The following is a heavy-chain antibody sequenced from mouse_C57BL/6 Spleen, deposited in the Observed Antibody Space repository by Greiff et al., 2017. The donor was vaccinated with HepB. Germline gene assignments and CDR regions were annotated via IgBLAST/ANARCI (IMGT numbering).Heavy chain of an antibody. CDR2: IDPEDGDT. J-gene: IGHJ2*01. Sequence: EVQLQQSGAELVRPGASVKLSCTASGFNIKDYYMHWVKQRPEQGLEWIGRIDPEDGDTEYAPKFQGKATMTADTSSNTAYLQLSSLTSEDTAVYYCTTQYYYGSSPGYFDYWGQGTTLTVSS. CDR3: TTQYYYGSSPGYFDY. V-gene: IGHV14-1*01. CDR1: GFNIKDYY. D-gene: IGHD1-1*01.